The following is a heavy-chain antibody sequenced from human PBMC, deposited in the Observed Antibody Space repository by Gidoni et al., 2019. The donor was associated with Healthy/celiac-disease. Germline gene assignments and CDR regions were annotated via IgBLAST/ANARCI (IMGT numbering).Heavy chain of an antibody. CDR2: IYHSGST. Sequence: QVQLQESGPGLVKPSEILSLTCAVSGYSISSGYYWGWIRQPPGKGLEWIGSIYHSGSTYYNPALKSRVTLSVDTSKNQFSLKLSSVTAADTAVYYCARFSLSGYDLDYWGQGTLVTVSS. V-gene: IGHV4-38-2*01. CDR3: ARFSLSGYDLDY. CDR1: GYSISSGYY. D-gene: IGHD5-12*01. J-gene: IGHJ4*02.